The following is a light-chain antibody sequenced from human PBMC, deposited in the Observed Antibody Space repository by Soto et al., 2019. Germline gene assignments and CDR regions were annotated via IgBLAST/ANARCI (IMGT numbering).Light chain of an antibody. Sequence: ALTPPASLSGSPGQSITISCTGTSSDVGGYNYVSWYQQHPGKAPKLMIYDVSNRPSGVSNRFSGSKSGNTASLTISGLQAEDEADYYCSSYTSSSTNYVFGTGTKVTVL. CDR2: DVS. CDR1: SSDVGGYNY. V-gene: IGLV2-14*01. CDR3: SSYTSSSTNYV. J-gene: IGLJ1*01.